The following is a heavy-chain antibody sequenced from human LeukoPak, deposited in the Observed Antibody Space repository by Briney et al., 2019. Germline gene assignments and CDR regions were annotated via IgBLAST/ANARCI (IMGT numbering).Heavy chain of an antibody. Sequence: PSQTLSLTCTVSGGAINSGSHYWSWIRQSAGKGLEWIGRIYTSGTTNSNPSLKSRVTISLDTSKNQFSLKLSSVTAADTAVYYCARHGLREGYFASGRRAGWFDPWGQGTLVTVSS. CDR2: IYTSGTT. CDR3: ARHGLREGYFASGRRAGWFDP. V-gene: IGHV4-61*02. CDR1: GGAINSGSHY. D-gene: IGHD3-10*01. J-gene: IGHJ5*02.